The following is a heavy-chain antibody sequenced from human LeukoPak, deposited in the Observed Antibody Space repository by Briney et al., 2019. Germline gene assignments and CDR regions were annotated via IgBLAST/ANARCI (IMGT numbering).Heavy chain of an antibody. CDR3: ARGPSNDPANAFDI. CDR1: GGTFRRYV. D-gene: IGHD2-2*01. J-gene: IGHJ3*02. V-gene: IGHV1-69*06. Sequence: SVKVSCKPSGGTFRRYVINWVRQAPGQGLEWMGRIIPIFGTANYAQKFQGRVTITAHKSTRTAYMELSTLRSEDTAVYYCARGPSNDPANAFDIWGQGTMVTVSS. CDR2: IIPIFGTA.